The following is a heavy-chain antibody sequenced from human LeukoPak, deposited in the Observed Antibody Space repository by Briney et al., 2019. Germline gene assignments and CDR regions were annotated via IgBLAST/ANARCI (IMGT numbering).Heavy chain of an antibody. CDR3: TTFYY. CDR2: IKSQTDNGTT. J-gene: IGHJ4*02. V-gene: IGHV3-15*01. Sequence: GGSLRLSCAASGITFSNAWMTWVRQAPGKGLEWVGRIKSQTDNGTTDYAAPVKGRFTISRDDSKNTLYLQMNSLKTEDTAVYYRTTFYYWGQGTLVTVSS. CDR1: GITFSNAW.